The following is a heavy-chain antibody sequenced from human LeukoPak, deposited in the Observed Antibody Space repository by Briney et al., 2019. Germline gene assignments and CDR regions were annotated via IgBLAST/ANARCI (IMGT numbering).Heavy chain of an antibody. V-gene: IGHV3-23*01. CDR2: IIDSGGST. D-gene: IGHD6-19*01. CDR3: AKGRGGGWYSHFDY. Sequence: GGSLSLSCAASGFTFSNYAMTWVRRAPGKGLEWVSGIIDSGGSTNYADSVKGRFSISRDNSKNTLFLQMNSLRAEDTGVYYCAKGRGGGWYSHFDYWGQGTLGTVSS. CDR1: GFTFSNYA. J-gene: IGHJ4*02.